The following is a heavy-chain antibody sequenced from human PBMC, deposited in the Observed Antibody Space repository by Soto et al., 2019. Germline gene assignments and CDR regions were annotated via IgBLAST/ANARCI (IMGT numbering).Heavy chain of an antibody. D-gene: IGHD2-2*01. Sequence: GSLRLSCAASGFTFSSYAMSWVRQAPGKGLEWVSAISGSGGSTYYADSVKGRFTISRDNSKNTLYLQMNSLRAEDTAVYYCANAGSTQRHYYYGMDVWGQGTTVTVSS. J-gene: IGHJ6*02. CDR3: ANAGSTQRHYYYGMDV. V-gene: IGHV3-23*01. CDR1: GFTFSSYA. CDR2: ISGSGGST.